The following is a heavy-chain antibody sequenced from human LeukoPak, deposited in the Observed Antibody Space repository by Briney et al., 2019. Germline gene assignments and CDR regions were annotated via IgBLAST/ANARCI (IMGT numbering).Heavy chain of an antibody. CDR1: GYTFTSYA. CDR2: INAGNGNT. Sequence: ASVKVSCKASGYTFTSYAMHWVRQAPGQRLEWMGWINAGNGNTKYSQKFQGRVTITRDTTASTAYMELSSLRSEDTVVYYCARGPPAGPPDYWGQGTLVTVSS. J-gene: IGHJ4*01. CDR3: ARGPPAGPPDY. D-gene: IGHD2-15*01. V-gene: IGHV1-3*01.